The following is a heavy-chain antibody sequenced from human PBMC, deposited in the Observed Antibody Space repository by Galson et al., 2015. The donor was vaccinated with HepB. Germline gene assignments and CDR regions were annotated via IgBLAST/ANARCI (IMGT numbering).Heavy chain of an antibody. CDR1: GFTVSSNY. D-gene: IGHD5-24*01. Sequence: SLRLSCAVPGFTVSSNYISWVRQAPGKGLEWVSVIYAGGNTYYADSVKGRFTISRDNSKNTLYLQMNSLRAEDTAVYYCARGWLHGYFDYWGQGTLVTVSS. CDR2: IYAGGNT. CDR3: ARGWLHGYFDY. J-gene: IGHJ4*02. V-gene: IGHV3-53*01.